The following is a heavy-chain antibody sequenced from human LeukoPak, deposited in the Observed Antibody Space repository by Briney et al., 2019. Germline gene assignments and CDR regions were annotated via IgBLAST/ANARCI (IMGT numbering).Heavy chain of an antibody. CDR2: VYSSGNT. Sequence: SETLSLTCTVSGDSISSGTYYWSWIRQPAGKGLEWIGRVYSSGNTNYNPSLESRVTISIDTSKNQFSLKLSSVTAADTAACYISTGVGSSSSNWFTPWGQGTLVTVSS. J-gene: IGHJ5*02. CDR1: GDSISSGTYY. V-gene: IGHV4-61*02. CDR3: STGVGSSSSNWFTP. D-gene: IGHD6-6*01.